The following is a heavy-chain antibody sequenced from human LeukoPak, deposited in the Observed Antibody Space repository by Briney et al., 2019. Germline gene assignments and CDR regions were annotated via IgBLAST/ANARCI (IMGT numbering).Heavy chain of an antibody. CDR2: FDPEDGET. J-gene: IGHJ4*02. V-gene: IGHV1-24*01. CDR1: GYTPTELS. Sequence: ASVKVSRKVSGYTPTELSMHWVRQAPGKGLEWMGGFDPEDGETIYAQKFQGRVTMTEDTPTDTAYMELSSLRSEDTAVYYCATVSLYSSSWSIFDYWGQGTLVTVSS. D-gene: IGHD6-13*01. CDR3: ATVSLYSSSWSIFDY.